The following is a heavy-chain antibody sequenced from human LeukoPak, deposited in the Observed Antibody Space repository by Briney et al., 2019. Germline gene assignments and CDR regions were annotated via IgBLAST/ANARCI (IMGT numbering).Heavy chain of an antibody. CDR1: GYSFTNSW. J-gene: IGHJ5*02. V-gene: IGHV5-51*01. D-gene: IGHD6-13*01. CDR3: ARRVRGGLAAAGQPRVFWFDP. CDR2: IYPGDSDT. Sequence: NHGESLKISCKGSGYSFTNSWIGWVRQMPGKGLEWMGIIYPGDSDTRYSPSFQGQVTISADKSISTAYLQWSSLKASDTAMYYCARRVRGGLAAAGQPRVFWFDPWGQGTLVTVSS.